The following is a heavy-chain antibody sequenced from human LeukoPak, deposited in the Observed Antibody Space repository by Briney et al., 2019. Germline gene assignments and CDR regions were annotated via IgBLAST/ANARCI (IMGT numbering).Heavy chain of an antibody. J-gene: IGHJ4*02. CDR1: GFTFSSYA. CDR2: ISGSGGST. D-gene: IGHD3-10*01. CDR3: ARSSPGVQGVITPPKY. V-gene: IGHV3-23*01. Sequence: GGSLRLSCAASGFTFSSYAMSWVRQAPGKGLEWVSAISGSGGSTYYADSVKGRFTISRDNSKNTLYLQMNSLRAEDTAVYYCARSSPGVQGVITPPKYWGQGTLVTVSS.